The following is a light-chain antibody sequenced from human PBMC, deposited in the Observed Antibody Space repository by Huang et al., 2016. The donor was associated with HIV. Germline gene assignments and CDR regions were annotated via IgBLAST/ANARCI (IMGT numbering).Light chain of an antibody. CDR3: QKYDSAPRT. CDR1: QVIGNS. Sequence: DIQMTQSPSSLSAFVGDTVTITCRASQVIGNSLAWYQQKPGRPPKLLIYVASTLQSGVPSRFSGSGSGTDFTLTISNLQTGDVATYYCQKYDSAPRTFGQGTRV. V-gene: IGKV1-27*01. CDR2: VAS. J-gene: IGKJ1*01.